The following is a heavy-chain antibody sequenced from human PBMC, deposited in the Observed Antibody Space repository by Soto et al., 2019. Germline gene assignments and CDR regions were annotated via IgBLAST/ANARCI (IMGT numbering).Heavy chain of an antibody. CDR1: GYTFTGYY. J-gene: IGHJ6*02. Sequence: ASVKVSCKASGYTFTGYYIHWVREAPGQGLEWMGWINPQTGGTSYAQKFQGRVALSRDTSINTAYLELSRLRFDDAAVYFCARERYQVISDGMDVWGQGTTVTVSS. CDR2: INPQTGGT. D-gene: IGHD2-2*01. CDR3: ARERYQVISDGMDV. V-gene: IGHV1-2*02.